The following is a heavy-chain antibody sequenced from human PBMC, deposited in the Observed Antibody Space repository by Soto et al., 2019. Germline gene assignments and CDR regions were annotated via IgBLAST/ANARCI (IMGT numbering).Heavy chain of an antibody. V-gene: IGHV3-30*18. CDR1: GFTFSSYG. CDR2: ISYDGSNK. D-gene: IGHD2-21*01. CDR3: AKHANSGSEFDY. J-gene: IGHJ4*02. Sequence: GGSLRLSCAASGFTFSSYGMHWVRQAPGKGLEWVAVISYDGSNKYYADSVKGRFTISRDNSKNTLYLQMNSLRAEDTAVYYCAKHANSGSEFDYWGQGTLVTVSS.